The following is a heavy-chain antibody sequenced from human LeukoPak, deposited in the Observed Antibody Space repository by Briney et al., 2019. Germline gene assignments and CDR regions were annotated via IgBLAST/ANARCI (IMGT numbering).Heavy chain of an antibody. CDR2: ISSSSSTI. CDR3: ARGTYTYGTLFDY. J-gene: IGHJ4*02. D-gene: IGHD5-18*01. V-gene: IGHV3-48*04. Sequence: SGGSLRLSCAASGFTFSSYSMNWVRQAPGKELEWVSYISSSSSTIYYADSVKGRFTISRDNAKNSLYLQMNSLRAEDTAVYYCARGTYTYGTLFDYWGQGTLVTVSS. CDR1: GFTFSSYS.